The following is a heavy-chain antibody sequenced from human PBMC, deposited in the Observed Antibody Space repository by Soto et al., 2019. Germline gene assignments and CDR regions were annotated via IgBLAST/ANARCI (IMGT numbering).Heavy chain of an antibody. Sequence: SVKVSCKASGGTFSSYAISWVRQAPGQGLEWMGGIIPIFGTANYAQKFQGRVTITADESTSTAYMELSSLRSEDTAVYYCAREGYYYDSSGYPGWFDPWGQGTLVTVSS. CDR2: IIPIFGTA. D-gene: IGHD3-22*01. J-gene: IGHJ5*02. V-gene: IGHV1-69*13. CDR1: GGTFSSYA. CDR3: AREGYYYDSSGYPGWFDP.